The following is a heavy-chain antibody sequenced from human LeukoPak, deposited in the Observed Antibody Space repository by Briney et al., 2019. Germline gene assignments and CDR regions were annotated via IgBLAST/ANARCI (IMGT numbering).Heavy chain of an antibody. CDR2: INHSGST. CDR1: GGSFSGYY. Sequence: SETLSLTCAVYGGSFSGYYWSWIRQPPGKGLEWIGEINHSGSTNYNPSLKSRVTISVDTSKNQFSLKLSSVTAADTAVYYCARSPRGSYYGRPRTNWFDPWGQGTLVTVSS. D-gene: IGHD1-26*01. V-gene: IGHV4-34*01. CDR3: ARSPRGSYYGRPRTNWFDP. J-gene: IGHJ5*02.